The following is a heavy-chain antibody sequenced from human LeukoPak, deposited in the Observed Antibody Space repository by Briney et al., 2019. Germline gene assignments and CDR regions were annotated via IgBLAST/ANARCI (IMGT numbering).Heavy chain of an antibody. Sequence: SETLSLTCAVYGGSFSGYYWSWIRQPPGKGLEWIGEINHSGSTNNNPSLKSRVTISVDTSKNQFSLKLSSVTAADTAVYYCARKMGWNYYGSGSYYDSPGNFDYWGQGTLVTVSS. CDR1: GGSFSGYY. D-gene: IGHD3-10*01. CDR2: INHSGST. CDR3: ARKMGWNYYGSGSYYDSPGNFDY. V-gene: IGHV4-34*01. J-gene: IGHJ4*02.